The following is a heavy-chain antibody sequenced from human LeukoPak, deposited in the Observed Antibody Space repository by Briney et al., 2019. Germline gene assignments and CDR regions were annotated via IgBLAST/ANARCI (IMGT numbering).Heavy chain of an antibody. V-gene: IGHV1-2*02. CDR1: GYTFIDYY. CDR3: AREWDYDVDYFDY. D-gene: IGHD4-17*01. Sequence: ASVKVSCKASGYTFIDYYIHWVRQAPGQGLEWMGWINPNSGGTNYAQKFQGRVTMTRDTSISTAYMELSRLRSDDTAVYYCAREWDYDVDYFDYWGQGTLVTVSS. J-gene: IGHJ4*02. CDR2: INPNSGGT.